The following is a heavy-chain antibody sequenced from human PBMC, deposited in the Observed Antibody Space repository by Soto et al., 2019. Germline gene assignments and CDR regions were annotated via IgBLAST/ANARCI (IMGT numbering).Heavy chain of an antibody. Sequence: PSETLSLTCTVSGVSISNSSFYWGWVRQPPGKGLEWIGTIYYTGSTYYNPSLKSRVAISVDTSKNQFSLKLSSVTAADTAVYYCARAPVSAYFDWLYEGLDPWGQGTLVTVSS. J-gene: IGHJ5*02. CDR2: IYYTGST. CDR3: ARAPVSAYFDWLYEGLDP. D-gene: IGHD3-9*01. V-gene: IGHV4-39*07. CDR1: GVSISNSSFY.